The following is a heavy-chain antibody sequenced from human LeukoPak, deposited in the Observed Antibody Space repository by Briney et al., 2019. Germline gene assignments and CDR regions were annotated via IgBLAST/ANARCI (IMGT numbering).Heavy chain of an antibody. CDR2: ISWNSGSI. J-gene: IGHJ4*02. CDR1: GFTFDDYA. V-gene: IGHV3-9*01. CDR3: AKEGLVSGYDSLDY. D-gene: IGHD5-12*01. Sequence: GGSLRLSCAASGFTFDDYAMHWVRQAPGKGLEWVSGISWNSGSIGYADSVKGRFTISRDNAKNSLYLQMNSLRAEDTALYYCAKEGLVSGYDSLDYWGQGTLVTVSS.